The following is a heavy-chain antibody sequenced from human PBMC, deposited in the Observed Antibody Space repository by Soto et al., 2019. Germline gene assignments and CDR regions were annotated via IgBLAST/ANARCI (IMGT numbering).Heavy chain of an antibody. D-gene: IGHD3-16*01. CDR1: GGSISSYY. V-gene: IGHV4-59*01. CDR2: IYYSGST. CDR3: ARVAGGWYSDENYFDY. J-gene: IGHJ4*02. Sequence: SETLSLTCTVSGGSISSYYWSWIRQPPGKGLEWIGYIYYSGSTNYNPSLKSRVTISVDTSKNQFSLKLSSVTAADTALYYCARVAGGWYSDENYFDYWGQGTLVTVSS.